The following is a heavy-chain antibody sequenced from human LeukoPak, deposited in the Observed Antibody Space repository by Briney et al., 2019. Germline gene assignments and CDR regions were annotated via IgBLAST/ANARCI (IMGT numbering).Heavy chain of an antibody. J-gene: IGHJ4*02. V-gene: IGHV4-39*01. Sequence: PSETLSLTCTVSGGSISSSSYYWGWIRQPPGKGLEWIGSIYYSGSTYYNPSLKSRVTISVDTSKNQFSLKLSSVAAADTAVFYCARGYSYGSGSYPIFDYWGQGTLVTVSS. D-gene: IGHD3-10*01. CDR2: IYYSGST. CDR3: ARGYSYGSGSYPIFDY. CDR1: GGSISSSSYY.